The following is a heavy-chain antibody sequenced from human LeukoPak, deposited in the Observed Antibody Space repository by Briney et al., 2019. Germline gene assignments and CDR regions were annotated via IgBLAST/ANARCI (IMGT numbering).Heavy chain of an antibody. CDR1: GFTFSSYA. Sequence: GRSLRLSCAASGFTFSSYAMSWVRQVPGKGLEWVSVISGSGDNTYYADSVKGRFTISRDNSKNMLYLQMNSLRAEDTAVYYCAKWKYSNSGIDDYWGQGTLVTVSS. CDR2: ISGSGDNT. CDR3: AKWKYSNSGIDDY. D-gene: IGHD6-6*01. J-gene: IGHJ4*02. V-gene: IGHV3-23*01.